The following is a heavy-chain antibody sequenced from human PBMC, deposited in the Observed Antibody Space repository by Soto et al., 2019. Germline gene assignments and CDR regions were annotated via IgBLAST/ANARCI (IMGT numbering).Heavy chain of an antibody. CDR3: AHKTSSMWGGFCSGGSCYSPYYFAY. Sequence: GSGPTLVNPTQTLTLTCTFSGFSLSTSGVGVGWIRQPPGKALEWLALIYWDDNKRYSPSLKSRLTITKDTSKSQVVLTMTNMDPEDSATYFCAHKTSSMWGGFCSGGSCYSPYYFAYWGQGTLVTVSS. D-gene: IGHD2-15*01. CDR2: IYWDDNK. V-gene: IGHV2-5*02. CDR1: GFSLSTSGVG. J-gene: IGHJ4*02.